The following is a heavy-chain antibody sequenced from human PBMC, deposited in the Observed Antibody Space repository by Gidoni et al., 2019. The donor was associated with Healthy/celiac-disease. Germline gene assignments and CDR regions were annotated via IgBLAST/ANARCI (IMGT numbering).Heavy chain of an antibody. D-gene: IGHD3-22*01. CDR2: IYYSGST. CDR3: ARGDYYDSSGFPAGFDP. V-gene: IGHV4-31*03. CDR1: GGPISSGGYY. J-gene: IGHJ5*02. Sequence: QVQLQESGPGLVKPSQTLSLTCTVSGGPISSGGYYWSWIRQHPGKGLEWIGYIYYSGSTYYNPSLKSRVTISVDTSKNQFSLKLSSVTAADTAVYYCARGDYYDSSGFPAGFDPWGQGTLVTVSS.